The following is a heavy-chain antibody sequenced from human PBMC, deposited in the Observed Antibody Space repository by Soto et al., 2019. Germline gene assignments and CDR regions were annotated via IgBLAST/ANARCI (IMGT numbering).Heavy chain of an antibody. V-gene: IGHV3-73*01. CDR2: IRSKANSYAT. CDR3: LVGREVEYSSSWYVGYGMDV. CDR1: GFTFSGSA. J-gene: IGHJ6*02. Sequence: GGSLRLSCAASGFTFSGSAMHWVRQASGKGLEWVGRIRSKANSYATAYAASVKGRFTISRDDSKTTAYLQMNSLKTEDTAVYSCLVGREVEYSSSWYVGYGMDVWGQGTTVTVSS. D-gene: IGHD6-13*01.